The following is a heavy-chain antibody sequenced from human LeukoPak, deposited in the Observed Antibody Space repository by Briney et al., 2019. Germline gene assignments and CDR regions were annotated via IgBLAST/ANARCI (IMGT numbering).Heavy chain of an antibody. V-gene: IGHV3-23*01. CDR2: ISGSGGNT. CDR1: GFTFSSYA. CDR3: AKARYCSGGSCYSDY. D-gene: IGHD2-15*01. J-gene: IGHJ4*02. Sequence: QSGGSLRLSCAASGFTFSSYAMSWVRQAPGRGLEWVSGISGSGGNTYYADSVRGRFTVSRDNSKNTLYLQMNSLRAEDTAVYYCAKARYCSGGSCYSDYWGQGTLVTVSS.